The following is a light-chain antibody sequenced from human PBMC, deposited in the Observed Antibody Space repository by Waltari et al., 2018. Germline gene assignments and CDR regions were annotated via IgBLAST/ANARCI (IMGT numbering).Light chain of an antibody. V-gene: IGKV3-20*01. J-gene: IGKJ1*01. CDR3: QKYDFLPAT. Sequence: EIVLTHSPGILSLSPGARATLSCRASQGVGKYLAWYQQRPGQAPRTLLYHTSIRATGIPDRFSGSGYGTDFSLTISRLEPEDFAVYYCQKYDFLPATFGQGTTVEIK. CDR1: QGVGKY. CDR2: HTS.